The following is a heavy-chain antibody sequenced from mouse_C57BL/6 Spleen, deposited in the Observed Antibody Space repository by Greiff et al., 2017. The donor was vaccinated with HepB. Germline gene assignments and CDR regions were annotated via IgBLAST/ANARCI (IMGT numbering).Heavy chain of an antibody. CDR2: IDPSDSET. CDR1: GYTFTSYW. J-gene: IGHJ4*01. Sequence: QVQLQQPGAELVRPGSSVKLSCKASGYTFTSYWMHWVKQRPIQGLEWIGNIDPSDSETHYNQKFKDKATLTVDKSSSTAYMQLSSLTSEDSAVYYCARDGVAEGAMDYWGQGTSVTVSS. D-gene: IGHD1-1*02. V-gene: IGHV1-52*01. CDR3: ARDGVAEGAMDY.